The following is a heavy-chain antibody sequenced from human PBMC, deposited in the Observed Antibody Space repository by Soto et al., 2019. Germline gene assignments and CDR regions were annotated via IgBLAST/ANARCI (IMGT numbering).Heavy chain of an antibody. CDR2: ISYDGSNK. CDR1: GFTFSSYA. CDR3: ARVRPTMIVVGVLDY. V-gene: IGHV3-30-3*01. D-gene: IGHD3-22*01. Sequence: QVQLVESGGGVVQPGRSLRLSCAASGFTFSSYAMHWVRQAPGKGLEWVAVISYDGSNKYYADSVKGRFTISRDNSKNTLYLQMNSLRAEDTAVYYCARVRPTMIVVGVLDYWGQGTLVTVSS. J-gene: IGHJ4*02.